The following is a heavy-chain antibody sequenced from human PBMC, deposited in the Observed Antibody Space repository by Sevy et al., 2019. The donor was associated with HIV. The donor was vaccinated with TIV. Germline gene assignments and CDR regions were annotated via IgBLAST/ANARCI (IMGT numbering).Heavy chain of an antibody. CDR1: GGSISSYY. D-gene: IGHD6-13*01. J-gene: IGHJ6*03. CDR2: IYTSGST. CDR3: ARAQGAAAGTRFHYYYYYMDV. V-gene: IGHV4-4*07. Sequence: SETLSLTCTVSGGSISSYYWSWIRQPAGKGLEWIGRIYTSGSTKYNPSLKSRVTMSVDTSKNQFSLKLSSVTAADTAVYYCARAQGAAAGTRFHYYYYYMDVWGKGTTVTVSS.